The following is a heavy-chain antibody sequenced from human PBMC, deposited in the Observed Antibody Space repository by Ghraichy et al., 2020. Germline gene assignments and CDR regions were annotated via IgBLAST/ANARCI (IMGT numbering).Heavy chain of an antibody. CDR2: IFSGGST. CDR3: ATGTQTTVTIFDY. CDR1: GFTVSSNY. J-gene: IGHJ4*02. D-gene: IGHD4-17*01. V-gene: IGHV3-53*04. Sequence: GSLNISCAASGFTVSSNYVSWVRQTPGKGLEWVSVIFSGGSTYYADSVKGRFTISRHNSKNTLYLQMNSLRAEDTAVYYCATGTQTTVTIFDYWGQGTLVTVSS.